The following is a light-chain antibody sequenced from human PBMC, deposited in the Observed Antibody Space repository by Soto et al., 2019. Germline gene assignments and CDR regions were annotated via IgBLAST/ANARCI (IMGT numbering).Light chain of an antibody. CDR2: GAS. V-gene: IGKV3-15*01. CDR1: QSVSSN. Sequence: IVITHSPSTLSVSPAERAALSCRASQSVSSNLAWYQQKPGQAPRLLIYGASTRATSFPARFSGSGSGTDFTLTISSLQSEDFAVYYCQQYNNWPWTFGQGTKVDI. J-gene: IGKJ1*01. CDR3: QQYNNWPWT.